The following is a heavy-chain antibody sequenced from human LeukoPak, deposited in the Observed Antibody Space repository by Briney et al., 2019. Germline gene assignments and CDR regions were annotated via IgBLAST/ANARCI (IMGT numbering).Heavy chain of an antibody. Sequence: PGGSLRLSCAASGXTFSSYSMNWVRQAPGKGLEWVSSISSSSYIYYADSVKGRFTISRDTSKNTVHLQMNNLRAEDTAVYYCAKWSGDYPSYYLDYWGQGPWSPSPQ. CDR1: GXTFSSYS. CDR3: AKWSGDYPSYYLDY. CDR2: ISSSSYI. V-gene: IGHV3-21*01. D-gene: IGHD4-17*01. J-gene: IGHJ4*02.